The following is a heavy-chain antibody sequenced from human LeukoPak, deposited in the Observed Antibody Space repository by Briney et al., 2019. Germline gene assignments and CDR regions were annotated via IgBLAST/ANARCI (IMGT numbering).Heavy chain of an antibody. CDR1: GYSISSEYY. Sequence: SETLSLTCAVSGYSISSEYYWGWIRPPPGKGLEWIGSMYHSGSTYYSPSLKSRVTISADTSKNQFSLKLSSVAAADTAVYCCARHDCSSTSCYYYYYMDVWGKGTTVTVSS. CDR3: ARHDCSSTSCYYYYYMDV. D-gene: IGHD2-2*01. J-gene: IGHJ6*03. CDR2: MYHSGST. V-gene: IGHV4-38-2*01.